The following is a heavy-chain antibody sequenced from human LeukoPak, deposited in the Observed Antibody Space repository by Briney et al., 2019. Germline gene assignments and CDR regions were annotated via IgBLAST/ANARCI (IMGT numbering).Heavy chain of an antibody. CDR1: GFTVSSNY. Sequence: GGSLRLSCAASGFTVSSNYMSWVRQAPGKGLEWVSVIYSGGSTHYADSVKGRFTVSRDNAKNSLYLQMNSLRAEDTAVYYCARHRNYGDYLDPPSGYFDLWGRGTLVTVSS. CDR3: ARHRNYGDYLDPPSGYFDL. J-gene: IGHJ2*01. D-gene: IGHD4-17*01. V-gene: IGHV3-53*01. CDR2: IYSGGST.